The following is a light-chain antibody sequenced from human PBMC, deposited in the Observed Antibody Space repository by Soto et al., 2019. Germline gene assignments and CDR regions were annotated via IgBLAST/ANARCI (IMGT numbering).Light chain of an antibody. V-gene: IGKV3D-20*02. CDR1: QSVSSGY. CDR2: DAS. CDR3: QQRSNWPIT. Sequence: EIVLTQSPVTLSLSPGERATLSCRASQSVSSGYLAWYQQRPGQAPRLLIYDASTRATVIPARFSGSGSGTDFTLTISSLEPEDFAVYYCQQRSNWPITFGQGTRLEIK. J-gene: IGKJ5*01.